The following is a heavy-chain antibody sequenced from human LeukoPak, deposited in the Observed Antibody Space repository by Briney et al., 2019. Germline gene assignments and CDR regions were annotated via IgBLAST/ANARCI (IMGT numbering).Heavy chain of an antibody. J-gene: IGHJ4*02. Sequence: ASVKVSCKASGGTFSSYAISWVRQAPGQGLEWMGRIIPILGIANYAQKFQGRVTITADKSTSTAYMELSSLRSEDTAVYYCARVSHSSGLDYWGQGTLVTVSS. D-gene: IGHD6-19*01. CDR1: GGTFSSYA. CDR3: ARVSHSSGLDY. V-gene: IGHV1-69*04. CDR2: IIPILGIA.